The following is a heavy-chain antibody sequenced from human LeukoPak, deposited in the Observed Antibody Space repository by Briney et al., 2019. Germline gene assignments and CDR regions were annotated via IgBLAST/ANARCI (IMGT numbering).Heavy chain of an antibody. CDR2: IKQGGTEK. J-gene: IGHJ3*02. V-gene: IGHV3-7*03. Sequence: PGGSLRLSCAASGFTFTTYWMSWVRQAPGKGLEWVANIKQGGTEKYYVDSVKGRFTISRDNAKNSLYLQMNSLRAEDTALYYCARTPLLWLGELGTSLGAFDIWGQGTMVTVSS. CDR1: GFTFTTYW. D-gene: IGHD3-10*01. CDR3: ARTPLLWLGELGTSLGAFDI.